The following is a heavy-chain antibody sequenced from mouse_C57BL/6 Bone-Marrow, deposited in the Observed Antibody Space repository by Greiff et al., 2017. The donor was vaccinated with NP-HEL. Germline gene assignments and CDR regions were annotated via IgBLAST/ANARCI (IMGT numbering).Heavy chain of an antibody. Sequence: SGAELARPGASVKLSCKASGYTFTSYGISWVKQRTGQGLEWIGEIYPRSGNTYYNEKFKGKATLTADKSSSTAYMELRSLTSEDSAVYFCARRKGTTGFAYWGQGTLVTVSA. J-gene: IGHJ3*01. CDR2: IYPRSGNT. V-gene: IGHV1-81*01. CDR1: GYTFTSYG. CDR3: ARRKGTTGFAY. D-gene: IGHD2-14*01.